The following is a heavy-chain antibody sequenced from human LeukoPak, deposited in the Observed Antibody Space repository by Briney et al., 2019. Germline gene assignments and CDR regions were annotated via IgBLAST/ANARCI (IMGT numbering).Heavy chain of an antibody. D-gene: IGHD6-13*01. CDR3: ARDYDSSSWYEGSWFDP. J-gene: IGHJ5*02. Sequence: PGGSLRLSCAASGSTFSSYSMNWVRRAPGKGLEWVSSISSSSSYIYYADSVKGRFTISRDNAKNSLYLQTNSLRAEDTAVYYCARDYDSSSWYEGSWFDPWGQGTLVTVSS. V-gene: IGHV3-21*01. CDR1: GSTFSSYS. CDR2: ISSSSSYI.